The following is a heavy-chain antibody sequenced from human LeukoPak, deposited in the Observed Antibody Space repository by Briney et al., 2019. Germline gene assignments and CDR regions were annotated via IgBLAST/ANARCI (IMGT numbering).Heavy chain of an antibody. CDR1: GGSISSYY. D-gene: IGHD2-15*01. Sequence: SETLSLTCTVSGGSISSYYWSWIRQPPGKGLEWIGYIHYSGSTNYTPSLKSRVTISVDTSKNQFSLKLSSVTAADTAVYYCARVERRRGGVVAGVFDYWGQGTLVTVSS. V-gene: IGHV4-59*01. J-gene: IGHJ4*02. CDR2: IHYSGST. CDR3: ARVERRRGGVVAGVFDY.